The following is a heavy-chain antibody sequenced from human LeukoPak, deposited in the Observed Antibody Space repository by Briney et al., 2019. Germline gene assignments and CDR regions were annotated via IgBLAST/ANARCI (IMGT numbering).Heavy chain of an antibody. D-gene: IGHD4-17*01. Sequence: GGSLRLSCAASGFTFRNYSMHWVRQAPGKGLEWVSGISDDGYSTYYADSVKGRFTISRDNSKNTLYLHMSSLRVEDTAVYYCAKLMTTVTTHDAFDIWGQGTMVTVSS. J-gene: IGHJ3*02. CDR1: GFTFRNYS. CDR2: ISDDGYST. CDR3: AKLMTTVTTHDAFDI. V-gene: IGHV3-23*01.